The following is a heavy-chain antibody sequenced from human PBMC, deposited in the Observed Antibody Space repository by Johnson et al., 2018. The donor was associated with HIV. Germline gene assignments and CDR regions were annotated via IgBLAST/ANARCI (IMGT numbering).Heavy chain of an antibody. D-gene: IGHD4-23*01. J-gene: IGHJ3*02. CDR1: GVTFSSHA. Sequence: MLLVESGGGVVQPGRSLRLSCAASGVTFSSHAMHWVRQATGKGLEWVSAIGTAGDTYYPGSVKGRFTISRENAKNSLYLQMNSLRAGDTAVYYCAREAQTHAFDIWGQGTMVTVSS. CDR3: AREAQTHAFDI. CDR2: IGTAGDT. V-gene: IGHV3-13*01.